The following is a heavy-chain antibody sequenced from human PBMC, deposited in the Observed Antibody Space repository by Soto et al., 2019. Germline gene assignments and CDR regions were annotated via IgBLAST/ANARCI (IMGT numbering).Heavy chain of an antibody. D-gene: IGHD2-15*01. Sequence: EVQLLESGGGLVQPGGSLRLSCAAAGFTFSNYAMSWVRQGPGKGLEWVTAISASGDKTYYADSVKGRFIISRDSSRTTLYLEMNLLRAEYSALYYSVKDLVCCGTAPDSWGQGTLVTVSS. CDR2: ISASGDKT. J-gene: IGHJ5*01. CDR3: VKDLVCCGTAPDS. CDR1: GFTFSNYA. V-gene: IGHV3-23*01.